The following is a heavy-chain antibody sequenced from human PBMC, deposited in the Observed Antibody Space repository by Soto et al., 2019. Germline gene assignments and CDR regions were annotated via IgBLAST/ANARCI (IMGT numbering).Heavy chain of an antibody. CDR1: GFTFSSQT. Sequence: GGSLRLSCAVSGFTFSSQTMNWVRQAPGKGLEWVSSVSSSGSYKYYADSVKGRFTISRDNAKNSLYLQMNSLRAEDTAVYFCARTRGLDDAFDFWGQGTMVTVSS. D-gene: IGHD3-10*01. J-gene: IGHJ3*01. V-gene: IGHV3-21*01. CDR2: VSSSGSYK. CDR3: ARTRGLDDAFDF.